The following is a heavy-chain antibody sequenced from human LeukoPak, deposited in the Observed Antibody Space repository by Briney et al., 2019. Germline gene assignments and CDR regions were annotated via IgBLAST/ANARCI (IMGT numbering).Heavy chain of an antibody. D-gene: IGHD4-23*01. CDR1: GFTFSTHA. Sequence: GGSLRLSCAASGFTFSTHAMHWVRQAPGKGLEWVAVIPYDGSNKYYADSVKGRFTISRENSKNRLYLQMNSLRAEDTAVYYCARAEGYGGELDSWGQGTLVTVSS. V-gene: IGHV3-30*04. CDR2: IPYDGSNK. J-gene: IGHJ4*02. CDR3: ARAEGYGGELDS.